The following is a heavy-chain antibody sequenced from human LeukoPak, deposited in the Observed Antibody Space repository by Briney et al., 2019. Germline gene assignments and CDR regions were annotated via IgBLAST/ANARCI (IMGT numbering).Heavy chain of an antibody. CDR1: GGSISSYY. D-gene: IGHD3-3*01. CDR2: IYYSGST. Sequence: SETLSLTCTVSGGSISSYYWSRIRQPPGKGLEWIGYIYYSGSTNYNPSLKSRVTISVDTSKNQFSLKLSSVTAADTAVYYCARSASYYDFWSGPNWFDPWGQGTLVTVSS. V-gene: IGHV4-59*01. J-gene: IGHJ5*02. CDR3: ARSASYYDFWSGPNWFDP.